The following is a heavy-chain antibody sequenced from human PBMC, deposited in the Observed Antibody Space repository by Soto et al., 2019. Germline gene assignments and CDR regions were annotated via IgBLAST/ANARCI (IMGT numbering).Heavy chain of an antibody. CDR2: IYYSGST. Sequence: SETLSLTCTVSGGSISSSSYFWGWIRQPPGKGLEWIGSIYYSGSTYYNPSLKSRVTVSVDTSKNQFSLKLSSVTAADTAVYYCARHPSDFWFDPWGQGTTVTVSS. CDR1: GGSISSSSYF. V-gene: IGHV4-39*01. D-gene: IGHD2-21*02. J-gene: IGHJ5*01. CDR3: ARHPSDFWFDP.